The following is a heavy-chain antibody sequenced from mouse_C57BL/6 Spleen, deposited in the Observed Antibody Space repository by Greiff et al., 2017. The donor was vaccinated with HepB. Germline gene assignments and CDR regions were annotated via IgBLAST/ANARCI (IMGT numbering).Heavy chain of an antibody. J-gene: IGHJ4*01. CDR1: GFSLTSYG. CDR3: ARAWLRREGYYAMDY. V-gene: IGHV2-6*03. D-gene: IGHD2-2*01. CDR2: IWSDGST. Sequence: VQRVESGPGLVAPSQSLSITCTVSGFSLTSYGVHWVRQPPGKGLEWLVVIWSDGSTTYNSALKSRLSISKDNSKSQVFLKMNSLQTDDTAMYYCARAWLRREGYYAMDYWGQGTSVTVSS.